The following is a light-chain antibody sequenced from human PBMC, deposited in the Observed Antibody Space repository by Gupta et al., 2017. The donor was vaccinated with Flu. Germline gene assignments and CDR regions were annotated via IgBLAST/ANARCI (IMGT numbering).Light chain of an antibody. Sequence: QSVLTQPPSVSGAPGQRVTISCTGSSSNIGAGYDVHWYQQLPGTAPKLLIYGNSNRPSGVTDRFSGSKSGTSASLAITGLQAEEEADYYCQSYDSSLSGSRGVFGGGTKLTVL. CDR1: SSNIGAGYD. V-gene: IGLV1-40*01. CDR2: GNS. J-gene: IGLJ2*01. CDR3: QSYDSSLSGSRGV.